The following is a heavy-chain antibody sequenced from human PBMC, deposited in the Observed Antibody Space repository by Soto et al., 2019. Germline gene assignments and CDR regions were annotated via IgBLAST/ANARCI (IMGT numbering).Heavy chain of an antibody. CDR1: GFAFSTSG. D-gene: IGHD3-3*01. J-gene: IGHJ6*02. Sequence: QVQLVESGGAVVQPGRSLTLSCAASGFAFSTSGIHWVRQAPGKGLEWVAVMRADGGNKYYADSVRGRFTISRDNSKNTVFLQMNSLRVEDTAVYYCARDSEYYDFWSGPRNHYYGMDVWGQGTTVTVSS. CDR2: MRADGGNK. V-gene: IGHV3-33*01. CDR3: ARDSEYYDFWSGPRNHYYGMDV.